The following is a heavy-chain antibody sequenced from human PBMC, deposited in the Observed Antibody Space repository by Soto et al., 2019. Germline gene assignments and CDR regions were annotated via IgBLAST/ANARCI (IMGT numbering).Heavy chain of an antibody. CDR3: ARDPYPYGSGSYYDY. CDR1: GGSISSGGYY. CDR2: IYYSGST. J-gene: IGHJ4*02. Sequence: KPSETLSLTCTVSGGSISSGGYYWSWIRQHPGKGLEWIGYIYYSGSTYYNPSLKSRVTISVDTSKNQFSLKLSSVTAADTAVYYCARDPYPYGSGSYYDYWGQGTLVTVSS. D-gene: IGHD3-10*01. V-gene: IGHV4-31*03.